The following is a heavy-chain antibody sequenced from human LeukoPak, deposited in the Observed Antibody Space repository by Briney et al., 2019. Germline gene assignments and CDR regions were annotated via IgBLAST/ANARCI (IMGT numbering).Heavy chain of an antibody. CDR3: AKDPPWSPDYVDTDY. J-gene: IGHJ4*02. CDR2: IQYDGSNK. CDR1: GFTFSSYG. V-gene: IGHV3-30*02. D-gene: IGHD3-16*01. Sequence: QSGGSLRLSCAASGFTFSSYGMHWVRQAPGKGLEWVTFIQYDGSNKYYADSVKGRFTISRDNSKNTLYLQMNSLRAEDTAVYYCAKDPPWSPDYVDTDYWGQGTLVTVSS.